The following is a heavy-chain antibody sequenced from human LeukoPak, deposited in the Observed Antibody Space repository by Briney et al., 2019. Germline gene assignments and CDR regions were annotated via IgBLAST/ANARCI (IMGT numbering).Heavy chain of an antibody. CDR1: GFTVSSNY. CDR3: ARDQPHRRTRQYYYGMDV. CDR2: IYSGGST. J-gene: IGHJ6*02. V-gene: IGHV3-53*05. Sequence: GSLRLSCAASGFTVSSNYMSWVRQAPGKGLEWVSVIYSGGSTYYADSVKGRFTISRDNSKNTLYLQMNSLRAEDTAVYYCARDQPHRRTRQYYYGMDVWGQGTTVTVSS.